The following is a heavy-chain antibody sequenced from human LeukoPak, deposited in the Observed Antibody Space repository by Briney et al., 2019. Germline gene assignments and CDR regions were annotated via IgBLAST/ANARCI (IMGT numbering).Heavy chain of an antibody. CDR2: INPNSGGT. D-gene: IGHD2/OR15-2a*01. V-gene: IGHV1-2*06. Sequence: ASVKVSCKASGYTFTGNYMHWVRQAPGQGLEWMGRINPNSGGTNYAQKFQGRVTMTRDTSISTAYMELSRLRSDDTAVYYCARDGSTTMLPFDIWGQGTMVTVSS. CDR1: GYTFTGNY. J-gene: IGHJ3*02. CDR3: ARDGSTTMLPFDI.